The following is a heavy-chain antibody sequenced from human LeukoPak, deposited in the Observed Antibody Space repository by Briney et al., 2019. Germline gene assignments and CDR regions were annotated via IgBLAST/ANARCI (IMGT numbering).Heavy chain of an antibody. D-gene: IGHD2-2*01. V-gene: IGHV1-24*01. Sequence: GASVKVSCKVSGYTLTDLSMHWVRQAPGKGLEWMGGFDPEDGETIYAQKFQGRVTMTEDTSTDTAYMELSSLRSEDTAVYYCATASRATDYYYMDVWGKGTTVTVSS. CDR2: FDPEDGET. CDR1: GYTLTDLS. CDR3: ATASRATDYYYMDV. J-gene: IGHJ6*03.